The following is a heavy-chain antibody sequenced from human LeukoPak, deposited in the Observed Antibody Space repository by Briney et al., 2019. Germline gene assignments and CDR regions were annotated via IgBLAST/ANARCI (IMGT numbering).Heavy chain of an antibody. D-gene: IGHD5-24*01. Sequence: GESLKISCQGSGYRFTSDWIVWVRQMPGKGLEWMVIIYPGDSDTRYSPSFQGQVTISADKSISTAYLQWSSLKASDTAMYYCARGRHGCTDLDYWGQGTLVTVSS. CDR3: ARGRHGCTDLDY. CDR2: IYPGDSDT. CDR1: GYRFTSDW. J-gene: IGHJ4*02. V-gene: IGHV5-51*01.